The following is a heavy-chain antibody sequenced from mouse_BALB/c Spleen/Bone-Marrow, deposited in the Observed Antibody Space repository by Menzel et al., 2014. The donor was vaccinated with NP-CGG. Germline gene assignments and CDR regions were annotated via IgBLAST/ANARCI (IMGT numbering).Heavy chain of an antibody. J-gene: IGHJ4*01. CDR1: GFSLTSYG. CDR2: IWAGGST. CDR3: ARAPLLRYHYAMDY. V-gene: IGHV2-9*02. D-gene: IGHD1-1*01. Sequence: VQLQQSGPGLVAPSQSLSITCTVSGFSLTSYGVHWVRQPPGKGLEWLGVIWAGGSTNYNSALMSRLSISKDNSKSQVLLKMNSLQTDDTAMYYCARAPLLRYHYAMDYWGQGTSVTVSS.